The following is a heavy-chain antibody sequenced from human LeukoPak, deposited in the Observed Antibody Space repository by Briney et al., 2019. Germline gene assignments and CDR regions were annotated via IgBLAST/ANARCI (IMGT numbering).Heavy chain of an antibody. CDR2: INHSGST. CDR3: ARGLLSHSSSQGDY. J-gene: IGHJ4*02. CDR1: GGSFSGYY. V-gene: IGHV4-34*01. D-gene: IGHD6-13*01. Sequence: SETLSLTCAVYGGSFSGYYWSWIRQPPGKGLEWIGEINHSGSTNCNPSLKSRVTISVDTSKNQFSLKLSSVTAADTAVYYCARGLLSHSSSQGDYWGQGTLVTVSS.